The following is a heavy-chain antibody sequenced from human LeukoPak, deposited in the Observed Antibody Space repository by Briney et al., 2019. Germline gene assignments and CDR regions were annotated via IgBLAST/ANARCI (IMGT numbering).Heavy chain of an antibody. CDR3: AKLEGYYYDNSGQTPPPPVY. Sequence: GSTYYADSVKGRFTISRDNSKNTLYLQMNSLRAEDTAVYFCAKLEGYYYDNSGQTPPPPVYWGQGTLVTVSS. CDR2: GST. D-gene: IGHD3-22*01. J-gene: IGHJ4*02. V-gene: IGHV3-23*01.